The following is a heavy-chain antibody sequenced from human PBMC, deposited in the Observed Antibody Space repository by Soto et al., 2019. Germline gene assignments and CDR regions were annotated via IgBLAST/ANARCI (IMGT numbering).Heavy chain of an antibody. J-gene: IGHJ6*02. V-gene: IGHV3-21*01. CDR3: ARAHFGDYSSDYYYGMDV. CDR1: GFTFSSYS. CDR2: ISSSSSYI. D-gene: IGHD6-25*01. Sequence: EVQLVESGGGLVKPGGSLRLSCAASGFTFSSYSMNWVRQAPGKGLEWVSSISSSSSYIYYADSVKGRFTISRDNAKNSLYLQMNSLRAEDTAVYSWARAHFGDYSSDYYYGMDVWGQGTTVTVSS.